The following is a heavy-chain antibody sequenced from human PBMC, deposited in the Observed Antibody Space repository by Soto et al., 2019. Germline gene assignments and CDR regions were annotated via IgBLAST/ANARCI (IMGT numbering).Heavy chain of an antibody. CDR2: ISSSSSYI. CDR1: GFTFSSYS. Sequence: GGSLRLSCAASGFTFSSYSMNWVRQAPGKGLEWVSSISSSSSYIYYADSVKGRFTISRDNAKNSLYLQMNSLRAEDTAVYYCARADLYGDYSFDYWGQGTLVTAPQ. CDR3: ARADLYGDYSFDY. J-gene: IGHJ4*02. D-gene: IGHD4-17*01. V-gene: IGHV3-21*01.